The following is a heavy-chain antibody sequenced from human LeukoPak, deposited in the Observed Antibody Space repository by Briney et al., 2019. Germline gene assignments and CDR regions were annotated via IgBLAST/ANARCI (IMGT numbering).Heavy chain of an antibody. CDR3: ATGAGCGY. D-gene: IGHD6-19*01. CDR2: IKQDGSER. Sequence: GGSLRLSCAASGFTFSSYWMTRVRQAPGKGLEWVANIKQDGSERNYVDSVKGRFTISRDNAKNSLYLQMNTLRDEDTAVYYCATGAGCGYWGQGTLVTVSS. V-gene: IGHV3-7*03. CDR1: GFTFSSYW. J-gene: IGHJ4*02.